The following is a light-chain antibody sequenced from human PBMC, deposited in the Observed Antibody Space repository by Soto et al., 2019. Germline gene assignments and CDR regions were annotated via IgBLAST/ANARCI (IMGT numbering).Light chain of an antibody. CDR3: SSYAGSNNYV. V-gene: IGLV2-8*01. Sequence: QSALTQPPSASGSPGQSVTISCTGTNSDVGDYNSVSWYQQHPGKAPKLMIYEVSKRPSGVPDRFSGSKSANTASLTVSGLQAEDEAVYYCSSYAGSNNYVFGTGTQLTVL. J-gene: IGLJ1*01. CDR1: NSDVGDYNS. CDR2: EVS.